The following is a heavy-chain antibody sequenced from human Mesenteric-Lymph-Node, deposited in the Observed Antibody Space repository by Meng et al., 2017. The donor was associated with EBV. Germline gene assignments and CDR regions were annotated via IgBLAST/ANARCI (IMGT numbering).Heavy chain of an antibody. Sequence: LLESGPGLVKPCKPPSLTCAVSGVFISRGGYYRSWSRQPPGKGPEWIGYIYYSRSTDYNPYRTSRVTISVDTSKNQFPLTLNAVTAADTAGYYCAREDYYAKGVTGYWGQGTLVTVSS. CDR1: GVFISRGGYY. J-gene: IGHJ4*02. CDR2: IYYSRST. D-gene: IGHD3-10*01. CDR3: AREDYYAKGVTGY. V-gene: IGHV4-30-4*01.